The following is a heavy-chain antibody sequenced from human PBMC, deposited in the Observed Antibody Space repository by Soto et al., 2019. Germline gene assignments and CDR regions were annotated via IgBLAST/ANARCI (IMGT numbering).Heavy chain of an antibody. Sequence: SETLSLTCTVSGGSISSGGYYWSWIRQHPGKGLEWIGYIYYSGSTYYNPSLKSRVTISVDTSKNQFSLKLSSVTAADTAVYYCARGYYYDSSGLYGMDVWGQGTTVTVSS. CDR3: ARGYYYDSSGLYGMDV. CDR1: GGSISSGGYY. CDR2: IYYSGST. D-gene: IGHD3-22*01. J-gene: IGHJ6*02. V-gene: IGHV4-31*03.